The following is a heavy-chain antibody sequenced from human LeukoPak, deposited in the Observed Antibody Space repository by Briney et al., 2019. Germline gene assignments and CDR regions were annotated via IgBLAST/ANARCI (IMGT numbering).Heavy chain of an antibody. V-gene: IGHV1-46*01. CDR2: INPSGGST. D-gene: IGHD6-13*01. CDR3: AREVGGVQPNNWFDP. J-gene: IGHJ5*02. Sequence: GASVKVSCTASGYTFTSYYMHWVRQAPGQGLEWMGIINPSGGSTSYAQKFQGRVTMTRDTSTSTVYMELSSLRSEDTAVYYCAREVGGVQPNNWFDPWGQGTLVTVSS. CDR1: GYTFTSYY.